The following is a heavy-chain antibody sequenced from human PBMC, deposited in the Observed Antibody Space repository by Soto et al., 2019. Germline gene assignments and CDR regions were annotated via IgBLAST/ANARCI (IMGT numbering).Heavy chain of an antibody. CDR1: GYTFTSYG. CDR3: VRVGAVGLVAY. J-gene: IGHJ4*02. CDR2: ISAYNGNT. V-gene: IGHV1-18*01. Sequence: QVQLVQSGAEVKKPGASVKVSCKASGYTFTSYGISWVRQAPGQGLAWMGWISAYNGNTNYAQKLPGRVTMTTDTSTSAAHVELRSMRSAGTAVYYCVRVGAVGLVAYWGQRTLVTVSS. D-gene: IGHD1-26*01.